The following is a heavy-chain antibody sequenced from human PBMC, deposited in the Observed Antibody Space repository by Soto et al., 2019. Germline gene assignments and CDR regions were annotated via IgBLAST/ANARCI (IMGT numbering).Heavy chain of an antibody. CDR2: ISGSGGST. D-gene: IGHD6-6*01. V-gene: IGHV3-23*01. CDR3: ANEVEYSSSSGWFDP. Sequence: PGGSLRLSCAASGFTFSSYAMSWVRQAPGKGLEWVSAISGSGGSTYYADSVKGRCTISRDNSKNTMYLQMNSLRAEDTAVYYCANEVEYSSSSGWFDPWGQGTLGTVSA. CDR1: GFTFSSYA. J-gene: IGHJ5*02.